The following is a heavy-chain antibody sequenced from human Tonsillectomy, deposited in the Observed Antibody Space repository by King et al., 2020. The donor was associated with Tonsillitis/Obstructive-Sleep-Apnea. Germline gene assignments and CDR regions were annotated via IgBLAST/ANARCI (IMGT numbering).Heavy chain of an antibody. J-gene: IGHJ3*01. CDR3: TFGEGMPNDAFDC. CDR2: INVDGSST. Sequence: EVQLVESGGDLVQPGGSLRLSCAASGFSFSSYWMHWVRQAPGKGLMWVSRINVDGSSTSYADSVKGRFTISRDNAKNTLYLQLNSLRAEDAAVYYCTFGEGMPNDAFDCWGQGTMVTVSS. V-gene: IGHV3-74*01. D-gene: IGHD3-3*01. CDR1: GFSFSSYW.